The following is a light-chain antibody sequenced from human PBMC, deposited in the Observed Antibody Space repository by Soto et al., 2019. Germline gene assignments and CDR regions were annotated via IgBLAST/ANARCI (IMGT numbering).Light chain of an antibody. J-gene: IGLJ3*02. V-gene: IGLV8-61*01. Sequence: QAVVTQEPSFSVSPGRTVTLTCGLSSGSVSTSYYPSWYQQTPGQAPRTLIYSTNTRSSGVPDRFSGSILGNKAARTITGAQADDESDYYCVLYMGSGTWVFGGGTKLTVL. CDR2: STN. CDR1: SGSVSTSYY. CDR3: VLYMGSGTWV.